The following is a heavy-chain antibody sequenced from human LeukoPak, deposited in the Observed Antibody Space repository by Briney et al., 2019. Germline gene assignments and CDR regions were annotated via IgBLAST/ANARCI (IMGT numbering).Heavy chain of an antibody. Sequence: PGGSLRLSCAASGFTFSSYAMHWVRQAPGKGLEWVAVISYDGSNKYYADSVKGRFTISRDNSKNTLYLQMNSLRAEDTAVYYCARDSYGYSYGPGGYWGQGTLVTVSS. CDR2: ISYDGSNK. CDR3: ARDSYGYSYGPGGY. CDR1: GFTFSSYA. D-gene: IGHD5-18*01. J-gene: IGHJ4*02. V-gene: IGHV3-30*04.